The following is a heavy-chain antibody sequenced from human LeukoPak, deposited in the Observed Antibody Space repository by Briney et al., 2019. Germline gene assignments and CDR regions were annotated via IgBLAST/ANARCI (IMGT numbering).Heavy chain of an antibody. V-gene: IGHV3-23*01. Sequence: GGSLRLPCAASGFTFRQYAMSWVRQAPGKGLEWVSGISGSGDDTYYTDSVKSRFTISRDNSNNTMYLQMNNLRSEDTAVYFCVRNYYGSGTYQGNYYYGMDVWGHGTTVTVSS. CDR1: GFTFRQYA. CDR3: VRNYYGSGTYQGNYYYGMDV. D-gene: IGHD3-10*01. CDR2: ISGSGDDT. J-gene: IGHJ6*02.